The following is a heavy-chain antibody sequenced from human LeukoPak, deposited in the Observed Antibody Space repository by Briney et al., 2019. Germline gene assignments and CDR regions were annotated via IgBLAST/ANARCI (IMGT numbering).Heavy chain of an antibody. J-gene: IGHJ4*02. CDR2: IKEDGSEK. Sequence: GGSLRLSCAASGFNFRTYWMTWARQAPGKGLEWVANIKEDGSEKNYVDSVKGRFIISRDNSKNTLYLQMNSLRAEDTAVYYCAKGRGYSGYDPREYFDYWGQGTLVTVSS. CDR1: GFNFRTYW. CDR3: AKGRGYSGYDPREYFDY. V-gene: IGHV3-7*03. D-gene: IGHD5-12*01.